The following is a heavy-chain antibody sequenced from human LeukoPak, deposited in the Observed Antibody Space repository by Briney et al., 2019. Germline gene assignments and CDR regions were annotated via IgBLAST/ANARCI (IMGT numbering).Heavy chain of an antibody. CDR1: GYTFTGYY. Sequence: ASVKVSCKASGYTFTGYYMHWVRQAPGQGLEWMGWINPNSGGTNYAQKFQGRVTMTRDTSISTAYMELSRLRSDDTAVYYCAVLSSGWSHRNYYYYYGMDVWGQGTTVTVSS. CDR2: INPNSGGT. V-gene: IGHV1-2*02. D-gene: IGHD6-19*01. J-gene: IGHJ6*02. CDR3: AVLSSGWSHRNYYYYYGMDV.